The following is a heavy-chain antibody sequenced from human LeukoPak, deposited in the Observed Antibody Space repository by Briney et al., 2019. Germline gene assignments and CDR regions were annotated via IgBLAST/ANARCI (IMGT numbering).Heavy chain of an antibody. CDR1: GFTVSSNY. V-gene: IGHV3-53*01. CDR3: AKDLGYYYGSGSYLDY. D-gene: IGHD3-10*01. CDR2: IYSSGNT. J-gene: IGHJ4*02. Sequence: PGGSLRLSCAASGFTVSSNYMSWVRQAPGKGLEWVSIIYSSGNTYYADSVKGRFTISRDNSKNTLYLQMNSLRAEDTAVYYCAKDLGYYYGSGSYLDYWGQGTLVTVSS.